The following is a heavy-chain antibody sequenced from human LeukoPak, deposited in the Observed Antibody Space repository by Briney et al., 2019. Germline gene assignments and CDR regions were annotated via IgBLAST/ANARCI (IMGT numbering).Heavy chain of an antibody. CDR2: IKQDGSEK. V-gene: IGHV3-7*04. CDR1: GFTFSLFW. D-gene: IGHD2-2*01. Sequence: GGSLRLFCGPSGFTFSLFWMSGVRRARGRGPEWVASIKQDGSEKSYVDSVKGRFTISRDNAKNSLYLQMNSLRAEDTAVYYCARGGYQLLWYWGQGTLVTVSS. J-gene: IGHJ4*02. CDR3: ARGGYQLLWY.